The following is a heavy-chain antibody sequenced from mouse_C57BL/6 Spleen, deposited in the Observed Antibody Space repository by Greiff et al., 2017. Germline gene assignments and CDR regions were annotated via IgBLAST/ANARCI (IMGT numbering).Heavy chain of an antibody. V-gene: IGHV1-76*01. J-gene: IGHJ4*01. CDR3: ARGSDGYYDGYAIDY. CDR1: GYTFTDYS. D-gene: IGHD2-3*01. CDR2: IYPGSGNT. Sequence: QVQLQQSGAELVRPGASVKLSCKASGYTFTDYSINWVKQRHGKGLEWIARIYPGSGNTYYNEKFKGKATLTEEKSSRTAYMLLSSLTSEDSAVYFCARGSDGYYDGYAIDYWGQGTSVTVSS.